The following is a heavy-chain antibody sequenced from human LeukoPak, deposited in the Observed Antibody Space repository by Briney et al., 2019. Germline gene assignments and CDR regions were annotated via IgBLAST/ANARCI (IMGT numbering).Heavy chain of an antibody. CDR3: AKDGKMGGLVGATWRYYFDY. D-gene: IGHD1-26*01. CDR1: GFTFSSYA. J-gene: IGHJ4*02. V-gene: IGHV3-23*01. Sequence: GGSLRLSCAASGFTFSSYAMSWVRQSPGKGLEWVSAISGSGGSTYYADSVKGRFTISRDNSKNTLYLQMNSLRAEDTAVYYCAKDGKMGGLVGATWRYYFDYWGQGTLVTVSS. CDR2: ISGSGGST.